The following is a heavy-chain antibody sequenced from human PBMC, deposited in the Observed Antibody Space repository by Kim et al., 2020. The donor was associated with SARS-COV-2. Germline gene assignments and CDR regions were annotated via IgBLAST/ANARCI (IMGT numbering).Heavy chain of an antibody. Sequence: GGSLRLSCAASGFTFSSYWMHWVRQAPGKGLVWVSRINSDGGSTDYADSVKGRFTISRDNAQNTLYLQMNSLRAEDTAVYYCARGGRAAAGRDPFYIWGQGTMVTVSS. V-gene: IGHV3-74*01. CDR3: ARGGRAAAGRDPFYI. CDR2: INSDGGST. J-gene: IGHJ3*02. CDR1: GFTFSSYW. D-gene: IGHD6-13*01.